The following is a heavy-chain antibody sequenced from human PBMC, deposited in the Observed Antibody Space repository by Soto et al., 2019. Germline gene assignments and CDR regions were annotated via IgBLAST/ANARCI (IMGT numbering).Heavy chain of an antibody. D-gene: IGHD5-12*01. CDR3: SGDPSGYDEGDWYHGVDV. CDR2: INSDGSST. CDR1: GLTFSSYW. V-gene: IGHV3-74*01. Sequence: GGSLRLSCAASGLTFSSYWMHWVRQAPGKGLVWVSHINSDGSSTNDADFVKGRFTISRDNYQNILYLQMHSLRVEDTAVYYCSGDPSGYDEGDWYHGVDVWGQGTTVTVSS. J-gene: IGHJ6*02.